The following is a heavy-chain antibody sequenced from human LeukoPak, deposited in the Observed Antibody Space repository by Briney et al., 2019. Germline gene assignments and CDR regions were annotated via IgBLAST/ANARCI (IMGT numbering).Heavy chain of an antibody. Sequence: SVKVSRKASGGTFSSYAISWVRQAPGQGLEWMGGIIPIFGTANYAQKFQGRVTITTDESTSTDYMELSSLRSEDTAVYYCASGLAELGFDYWGQGTLVTVSS. CDR3: ASGLAELGFDY. J-gene: IGHJ4*02. CDR1: GGTFSSYA. D-gene: IGHD3-10*01. CDR2: IIPIFGTA. V-gene: IGHV1-69*05.